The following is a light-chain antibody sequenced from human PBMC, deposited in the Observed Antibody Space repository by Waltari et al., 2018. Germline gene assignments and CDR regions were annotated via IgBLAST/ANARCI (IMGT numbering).Light chain of an antibody. Sequence: QLVLTQSPSASASLGASVKLTCTLSSGHSSNVIAWLQEQPGKGPRYLMKVNSDGSHSKGDEIPDRFSGSSCGAERYLTISSLQSEDEADYYCQTGGHGTWVFGGGTKLTV. J-gene: IGLJ3*02. CDR2: VNSDGSH. CDR3: QTGGHGTWV. CDR1: SGHSSNV. V-gene: IGLV4-69*01.